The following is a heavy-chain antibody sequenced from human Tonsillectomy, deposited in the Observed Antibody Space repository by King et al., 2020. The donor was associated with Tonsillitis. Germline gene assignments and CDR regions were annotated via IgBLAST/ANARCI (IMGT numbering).Heavy chain of an antibody. J-gene: IGHJ4*02. Sequence: VQLVESGGTLVKPGGSLRLSCVGSGFIFSDYYMTWIRQAPGTGLEWVSYISNTGDSTYYADYVKGRFTVSRDNAKNSLYLQMNNLRAEDTAVYYCAREVYHSGSFDSWGQGTLVTVSS. CDR3: AREVYHSGSFDS. CDR2: ISNTGDST. V-gene: IGHV3-11*01. CDR1: GFIFSDYY. D-gene: IGHD3-10*01.